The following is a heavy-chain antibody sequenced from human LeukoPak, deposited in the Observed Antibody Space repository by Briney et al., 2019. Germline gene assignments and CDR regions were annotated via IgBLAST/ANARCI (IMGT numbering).Heavy chain of an antibody. D-gene: IGHD1-26*01. CDR2: INWNGGST. CDR1: GFTFDDYG. J-gene: IGHJ6*03. V-gene: IGHV3-20*04. CDR3: ARARGGSYYYYYMDV. Sequence: GGSLRLSCAASGFTFDDYGMSWVRQAPGKGLEWVSSINWNGGSTGYADSVKGRFTISRDNAKNSLYLQMNSLRAEDTALYYCARARGGSYYYYYMDVWGKGTTVTVSS.